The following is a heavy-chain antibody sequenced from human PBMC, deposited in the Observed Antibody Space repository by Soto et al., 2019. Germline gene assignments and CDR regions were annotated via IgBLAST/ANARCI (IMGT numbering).Heavy chain of an antibody. CDR2: ISGSGGST. D-gene: IGHD1-26*01. CDR3: AKYEYSGSYFDY. J-gene: IGHJ4*02. CDR1: GFTFSDYP. Sequence: GGSLRLSCAASGFTFSDYPMSWVRQAPGKGLEWVSGISGSGGSTEYADSVKGRFTISRDNSKKMVYLQMNSLRAEDTAVYYCAKYEYSGSYFDYWGQGTLVTVS. V-gene: IGHV3-23*01.